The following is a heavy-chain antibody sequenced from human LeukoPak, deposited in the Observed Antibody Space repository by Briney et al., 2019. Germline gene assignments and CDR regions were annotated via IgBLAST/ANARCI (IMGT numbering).Heavy chain of an antibody. V-gene: IGHV3-21*01. J-gene: IGHJ4*02. Sequence: GGSLRLSCAASGFTFSSYSMNWVRQAPGKGLEWVSSISSSSSYIYYADSMKGRFTISRDNAKNSLYLQMNSLRAEDTAVYYCARDKIQEYQLLSPFDYWGQGTLVTVSS. D-gene: IGHD2-2*01. CDR3: ARDKIQEYQLLSPFDY. CDR2: ISSSSSYI. CDR1: GFTFSSYS.